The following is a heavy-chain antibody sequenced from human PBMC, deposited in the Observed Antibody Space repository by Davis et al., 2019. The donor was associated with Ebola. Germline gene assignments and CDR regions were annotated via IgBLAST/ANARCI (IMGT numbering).Heavy chain of an antibody. V-gene: IGHV6-1*01. D-gene: IGHD2-8*02. CDR1: GDSVSSNSGS. Sequence: SQTLSLTCAISGDSVSSNSGSSNWIRQSPTRGLEWLGRTYYRSKWYTDYEVSVKSRITINPDTSKNQFSLQVKSVTPEDTAVYYCAREASDPGDYYFYGMDVWGQGTTVIVSS. CDR3: AREASDPGDYYFYGMDV. J-gene: IGHJ6*02. CDR2: TYYRSKWYT.